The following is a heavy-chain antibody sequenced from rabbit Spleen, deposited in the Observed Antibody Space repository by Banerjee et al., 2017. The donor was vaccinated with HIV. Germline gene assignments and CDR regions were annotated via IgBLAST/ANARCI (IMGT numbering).Heavy chain of an antibody. CDR1: GIDFSNYY. CDR3: ARDGAGGSYFAL. CDR2: IDPVFGIT. J-gene: IGHJ4*01. D-gene: IGHD8-1*01. V-gene: IGHV1S47*01. Sequence: QEQLEESGGGLVQPGASLTLTCKASGIDFSNYYMSWVRQAPGKGLEWIGYIDPVFGITYYANWVNGRFSISRENAQNTVFLQMTSLTAADTATYFCARDGAGGSYFALWGPGTLVTVS.